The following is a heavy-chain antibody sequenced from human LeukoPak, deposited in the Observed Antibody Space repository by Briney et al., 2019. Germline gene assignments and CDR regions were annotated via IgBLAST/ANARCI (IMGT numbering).Heavy chain of an antibody. Sequence: PGGSLRLSCAASGFPFSSYGMHWVRQAPGKGLEWVAVISHDGTNKYYVDSVKGRFTISRDNSKNTLYLQMNSLRAEDTAVYYCAKVNYYESSGYYDYWGQGTLVTASS. V-gene: IGHV3-30*18. D-gene: IGHD3-22*01. CDR2: ISHDGTNK. CDR3: AKVNYYESSGYYDY. J-gene: IGHJ4*02. CDR1: GFPFSSYG.